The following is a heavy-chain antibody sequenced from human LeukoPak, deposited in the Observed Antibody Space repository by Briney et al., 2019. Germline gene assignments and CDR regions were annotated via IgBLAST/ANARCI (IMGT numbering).Heavy chain of an antibody. CDR1: GYTFTSYA. CDR2: ISAYNGNT. Sequence: GASVKVSCKASGYTFTSYAMNWVRQAPGRGLEWMGWISAYNGNTNYAQKLQGRVTMTTDTSTSTAYMELRSLRSDDTAVYYCARLLVPYYDFWSGYSRAWFDPWGQGTLVTVSS. V-gene: IGHV1-18*01. CDR3: ARLLVPYYDFWSGYSRAWFDP. J-gene: IGHJ5*02. D-gene: IGHD3-3*01.